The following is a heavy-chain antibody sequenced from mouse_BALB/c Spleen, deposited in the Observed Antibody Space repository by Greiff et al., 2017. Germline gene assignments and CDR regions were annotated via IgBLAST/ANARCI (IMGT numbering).Heavy chain of an antibody. D-gene: IGHD1-1*01. CDR3: AREIYYGSSYDYAMDY. CDR2: ISSGGST. Sequence: EVKVEESGGGLVKPGGSLKLSCAASGFTFSSYAMSWVRQTPEKRLEWVASISSGGSTYYPDSVKGRFTISRDNARNILYLQMSSLRSEDTAMYYCAREIYYGSSYDYAMDYWGQGTSVTVSS. J-gene: IGHJ4*01. CDR1: GFTFSSYA. V-gene: IGHV5-6-5*01.